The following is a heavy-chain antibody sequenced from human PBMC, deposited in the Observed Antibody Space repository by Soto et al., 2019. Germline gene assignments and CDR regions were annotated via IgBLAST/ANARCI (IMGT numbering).Heavy chain of an antibody. CDR3: ARFRRDGYDY. CDR2: IDPSGGST. J-gene: IGHJ4*02. D-gene: IGHD5-12*01. CDR1: GYTFTSYY. Sequence: ASVKVSCKTSGYTFTSYYMHWVRQAPGQGLEWMGIIDPSGGSTSYAQKFQGRVTMTRDTSTSTVYMELSSLRSEDTAVYYCARFRRDGYDYWGQGALVTVSS. V-gene: IGHV1-46*01.